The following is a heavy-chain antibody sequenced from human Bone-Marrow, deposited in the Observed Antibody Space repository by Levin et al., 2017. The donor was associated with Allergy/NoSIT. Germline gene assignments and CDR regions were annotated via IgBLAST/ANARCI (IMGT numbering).Heavy chain of an antibody. Sequence: SETLSLTCTVSGGSISSNNYYWGWIRQPPGKGLEWIGSINHSGSTYYNPSLQSRVTISVDTSKNQFSLKLTSVTAADTAVYYCARAGRYDYWSQGTLVTVSS. J-gene: IGHJ4*02. CDR1: GGSISSNNYY. CDR2: INHSGST. V-gene: IGHV4-39*07. CDR3: ARAGRYDY. D-gene: IGHD3-9*01.